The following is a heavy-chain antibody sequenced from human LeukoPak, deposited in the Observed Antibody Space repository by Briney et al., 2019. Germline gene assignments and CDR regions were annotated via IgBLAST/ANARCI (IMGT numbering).Heavy chain of an antibody. D-gene: IGHD2-21*02. CDR1: GYTFINND. V-gene: IGHV1-46*01. Sequence: GASVKVSCKASGYTFINNDINWVRQATGQGLEWMGIINPSGGSTSYAQKFQGRVTMTRDTSTSTVYMELSSLRSEDTAVYYCARTPSYCGGDCYWGFDYWGQGTLVTVSS. J-gene: IGHJ4*02. CDR2: INPSGGST. CDR3: ARTPSYCGGDCYWGFDY.